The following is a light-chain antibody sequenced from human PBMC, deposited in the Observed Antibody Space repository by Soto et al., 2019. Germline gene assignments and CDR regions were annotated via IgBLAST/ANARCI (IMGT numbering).Light chain of an antibody. Sequence: DRVTIACQASQNITNNLSWYQQKPGKAPNLLIYHASKLAKGVTSRFSGSGSGTDFSFIITSLQREDIAVYYCQQYGSSPPITFGHGTRLEIK. CDR2: HAS. J-gene: IGKJ5*01. CDR3: QQYGSSPPIT. V-gene: IGKV1-33*01. CDR1: QNITNN.